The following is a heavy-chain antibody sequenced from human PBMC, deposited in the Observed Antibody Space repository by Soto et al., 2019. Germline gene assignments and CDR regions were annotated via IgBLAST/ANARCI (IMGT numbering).Heavy chain of an antibody. V-gene: IGHV4-30-4*01. Sequence: PSETLSLTCTVSGGSISGGVHSWSWIRQPPGKGLEWIGHIFDSGSTYYNPSLKSRLTISVDTSKNQFSLRLSSVTAADTAVYYCARETLITMVRGVTPPGVTFGYYYGMDVWGQGTTVTVSS. CDR2: IFDSGST. CDR1: GGSISGGVHS. D-gene: IGHD3-10*01. J-gene: IGHJ6*02. CDR3: ARETLITMVRGVTPPGVTFGYYYGMDV.